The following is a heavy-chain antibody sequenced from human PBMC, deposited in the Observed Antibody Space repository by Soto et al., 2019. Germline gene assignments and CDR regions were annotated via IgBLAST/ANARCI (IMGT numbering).Heavy chain of an antibody. CDR1: GGSISSGDYY. J-gene: IGHJ6*02. Sequence: TSETLSLTCTVSGGSISSGDYYWSWIRQPPGKGLEWIGYIYYSGSIYYNPSLKSRVTISVDTSKNQFSLKLSSVTAADTAVYYCARDLSVRVPGPRHYYYYGMDVWGQGTTVTVSS. V-gene: IGHV4-30-4*01. CDR2: IYYSGSI. CDR3: ARDLSVRVPGPRHYYYYGMDV. D-gene: IGHD3-10*01.